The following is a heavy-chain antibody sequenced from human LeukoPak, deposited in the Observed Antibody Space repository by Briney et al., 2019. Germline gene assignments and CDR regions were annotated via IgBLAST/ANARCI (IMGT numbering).Heavy chain of an antibody. D-gene: IGHD2-15*01. CDR3: ARDYCSGGSCYSDY. CDR1: GFTFSSYG. Sequence: PGGSLRLSSAASGFTFSSYGMHWVRQAPGKGLEWVAVIWYDGSNKYYADSVKGRFTISRDNSKNALYLQMNSLRAEDTAVYYCARDYCSGGSCYSDYWGQGTLVTVSS. V-gene: IGHV3-33*01. CDR2: IWYDGSNK. J-gene: IGHJ4*02.